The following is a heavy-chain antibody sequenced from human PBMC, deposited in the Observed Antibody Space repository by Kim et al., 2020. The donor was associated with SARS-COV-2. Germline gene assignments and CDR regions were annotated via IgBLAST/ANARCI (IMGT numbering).Heavy chain of an antibody. Sequence: SETLSLTCAVTGDSITSRNYYWGWIRQSPGEALKWLGSVSYSGETFHNPSLMSRVTISVDTSKNQFTLRLTSVTAADTALYYCARQRGVLRNYYFDSGGQGTLVSVSS. J-gene: IGHJ4*02. CDR3: ARQRGVLRNYYFDS. CDR1: GDSITSRNYY. D-gene: IGHD3-16*01. CDR2: VSYSGET. V-gene: IGHV4-39*01.